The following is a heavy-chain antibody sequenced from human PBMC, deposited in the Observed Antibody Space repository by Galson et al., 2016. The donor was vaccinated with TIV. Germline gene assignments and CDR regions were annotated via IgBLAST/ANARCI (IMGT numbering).Heavy chain of an antibody. CDR1: GGTFNTYT. D-gene: IGHD3-10*01. V-gene: IGHV1-69*13. Sequence: SVKVSCKASGGTFNTYTISWVRQAPGQGLEWMGKITPIFGTPNYAQMFQGRVSITADESTSTAYMELGSLRSEDTAVYYCARGDGSGSYYYDAFDIWGQGTLVTVSS. CDR2: ITPIFGTP. CDR3: ARGDGSGSYYYDAFDI. J-gene: IGHJ3*02.